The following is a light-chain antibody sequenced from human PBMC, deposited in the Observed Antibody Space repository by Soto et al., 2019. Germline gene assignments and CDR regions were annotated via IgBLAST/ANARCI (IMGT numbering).Light chain of an antibody. CDR3: CSYAGSSTFV. Sequence: SALTHPRSVSGSPGQSITLSCTGTSSDVGSSSLVSWYQQHPGKAPKLLIYNVSKRPSGVPDRFSGSKSGSTASLTISGLQAEDEADYYCCSYAGSSTFVFGTGTKVTVL. J-gene: IGLJ1*01. CDR2: NVS. CDR1: SSDVGSSSL. V-gene: IGLV2-23*02.